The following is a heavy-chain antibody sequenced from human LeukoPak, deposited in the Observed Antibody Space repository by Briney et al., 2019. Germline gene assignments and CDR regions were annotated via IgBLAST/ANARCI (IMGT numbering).Heavy chain of an antibody. CDR3: AKVVAAAGWYSEY. D-gene: IGHD6-13*01. Sequence: SCKVSGYTLTELSMHWVRQAPGKGLEWVSGISWNSGSIGYADSVKGRFTISRDNAKNSLYLQMNSLRAEDTALYYCAKVVAAAGWYSEYWGQGTLVTVSS. CDR2: ISWNSGSI. CDR1: GYTLTELS. J-gene: IGHJ4*02. V-gene: IGHV3-9*01.